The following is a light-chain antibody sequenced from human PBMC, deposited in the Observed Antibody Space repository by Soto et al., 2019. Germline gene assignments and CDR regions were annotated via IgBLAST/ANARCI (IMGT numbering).Light chain of an antibody. CDR3: MQALQTPGT. V-gene: IGKV2-28*01. Sequence: DIVMTQSPLSLPVTPGAPASISCRSSQSLLHRNGYDYLDWYLQKLGQSPQLLIYLGSNRASGVPDRFSGSGAGTDCTLKISRVEAEDFGVYYCMQALQTPGTFGGGTKVEIK. CDR1: QSLLHRNGYDY. CDR2: LGS. J-gene: IGKJ4*01.